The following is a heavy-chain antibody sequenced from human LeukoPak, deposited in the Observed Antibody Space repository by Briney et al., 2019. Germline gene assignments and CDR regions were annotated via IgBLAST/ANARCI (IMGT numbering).Heavy chain of an antibody. Sequence: GGSLRLSCAASGFTFSSYWMSWVRQAPGKGLEWVANIKQDGSEKYYVDSVKGRFTISRDNAKNSLYLQMNSLRAEDTAVYYCARGTGIYSSSSMYYYYYMDVWGKGTTVTVSS. V-gene: IGHV3-7*01. CDR2: IKQDGSEK. J-gene: IGHJ6*03. CDR1: GFTFSSYW. D-gene: IGHD6-6*01. CDR3: ARGTGIYSSSSMYYYYYMDV.